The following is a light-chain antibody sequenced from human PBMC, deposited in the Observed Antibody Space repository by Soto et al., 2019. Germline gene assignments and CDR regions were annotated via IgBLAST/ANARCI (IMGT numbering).Light chain of an antibody. CDR2: DAS. Sequence: IVLTQSPATLSLSPGERATLSCRASQNISIYLAWYQQKPGQAPRLLIYDASNRATCIPARFSGSGSGTDFTLTLSSLKPANFAVYYCQQCNNWPPEITFGQGTRLDI. V-gene: IGKV3-11*01. CDR1: QNISIY. J-gene: IGKJ5*01. CDR3: QQCNNWPPEIT.